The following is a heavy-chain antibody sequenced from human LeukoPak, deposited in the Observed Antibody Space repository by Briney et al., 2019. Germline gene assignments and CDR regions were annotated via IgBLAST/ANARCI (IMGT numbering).Heavy chain of an antibody. CDR1: GGSISSGSYY. V-gene: IGHV4-61*10. CDR2: TSDSGGHT. CDR3: ARWHSHGRYFDY. Sequence: SQTLSLTCTVSGGSISSGSYYWSWIRQPAGTGLEWIGYTSDSGGHTDYKPSLKSRVAISVDTSKNQFSLKLTSATAADTAVYYCARWHSHGRYFDYWGQGALVTVSS. J-gene: IGHJ4*02. D-gene: IGHD2-21*01.